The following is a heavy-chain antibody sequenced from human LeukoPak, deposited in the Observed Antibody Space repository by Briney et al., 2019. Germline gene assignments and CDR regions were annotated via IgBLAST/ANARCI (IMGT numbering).Heavy chain of an antibody. Sequence: ASVKVSCKASGYTFTGYYMHWVRQAPGQGLEWMGWINPNSGGTNYAQKFQGWVTMTRDTSISTAYMELSRLRSDDTAVYYCARGSQQLVYWYFDLWGRGTLVTVSS. D-gene: IGHD6-13*01. J-gene: IGHJ2*01. V-gene: IGHV1-2*04. CDR2: INPNSGGT. CDR3: ARGSQQLVYWYFDL. CDR1: GYTFTGYY.